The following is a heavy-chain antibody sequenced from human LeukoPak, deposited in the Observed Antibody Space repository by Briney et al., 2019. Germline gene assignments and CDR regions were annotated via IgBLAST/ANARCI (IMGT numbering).Heavy chain of an antibody. V-gene: IGHV3-21*01. CDR3: ARSPGIAVAGTQDDY. D-gene: IGHD6-19*01. CDR2: ISSSSYI. CDR1: GFTFSSYS. J-gene: IGHJ4*02. Sequence: GGSLRLSCAASGFTFSSYSMNWVRQAPGKGLEWVSSISSSSYIYYADSVKGRFTISRDNAKNSLYLQMNSPRAEDTAVYYCARSPGIAVAGTQDDYWGQGTLVTVSS.